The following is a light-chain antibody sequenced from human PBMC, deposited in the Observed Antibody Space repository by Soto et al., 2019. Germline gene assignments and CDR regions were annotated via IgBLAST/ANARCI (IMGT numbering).Light chain of an antibody. CDR2: DAS. CDR3: QQLCTWPTVIA. Sequence: EIVLTQSPATLSLSPGERATLSCRASQTFSSHLAWYQQKPGQAPRRLIYDASKRATGIPARFRGRGSGPDFTVTNSSLEPEDFGVYYCQQLCTWPTVIAFGQVKRLEIK. J-gene: IGKJ5*01. V-gene: IGKV3-11*01. CDR1: QTFSSH.